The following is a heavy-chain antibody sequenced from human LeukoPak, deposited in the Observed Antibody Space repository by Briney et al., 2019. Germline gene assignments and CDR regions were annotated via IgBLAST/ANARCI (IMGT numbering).Heavy chain of an antibody. CDR3: ARRYISTIFGVVIYYFDC. Sequence: ASVKVSCKASGYTFTSYGITWVRQAPGGGLEWMGWISTYNDNTNYAQKLQGRVTMTTDTSTSTAYMELRSLRSDDTAVYYCARRYISTIFGVVIYYFDCWGQGTLVTVSS. CDR2: ISTYNDNT. J-gene: IGHJ4*02. V-gene: IGHV1-18*01. D-gene: IGHD3-3*01. CDR1: GYTFTSYG.